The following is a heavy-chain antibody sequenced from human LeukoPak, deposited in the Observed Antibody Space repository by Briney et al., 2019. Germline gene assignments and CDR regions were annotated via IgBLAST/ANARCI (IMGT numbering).Heavy chain of an antibody. V-gene: IGHV1-2*02. D-gene: IGHD3-3*01. Sequence: ASVKVSCKASGYTFTGYYMHWVRQAPGQGLEWMGWINPNSGGTTYAQKFQGRVTMTRDTSISTAYMELSRLRSDDTAVYYCARSPGDFWSGYYMANYFDYWGQGTLVTVSS. CDR3: ARSPGDFWSGYYMANYFDY. CDR1: GYTFTGYY. CDR2: INPNSGGT. J-gene: IGHJ4*02.